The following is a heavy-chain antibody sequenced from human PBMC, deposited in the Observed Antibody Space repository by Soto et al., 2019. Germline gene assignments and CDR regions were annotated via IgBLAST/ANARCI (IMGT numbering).Heavy chain of an antibody. D-gene: IGHD2-15*01. CDR1: GFIFSNYW. CDR2: IKQDGSEK. V-gene: IGHV3-7*05. J-gene: IGHJ3*01. Sequence: GGSLRLSCAASGFIFSNYWMTWVRQDPGTGLEWVANIKQDGSEKHYVDSVGGRFTISRDNAKNSLYLQMNSLRPEDTAVYYCARYLGVVVPPSGYDAFDVWGQGTMVTVSS. CDR3: ARYLGVVVPPSGYDAFDV.